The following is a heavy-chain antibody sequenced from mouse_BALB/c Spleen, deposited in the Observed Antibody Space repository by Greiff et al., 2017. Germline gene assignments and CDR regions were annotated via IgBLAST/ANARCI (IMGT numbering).Heavy chain of an antibody. Sequence: EVKLMESGGGLVQPGGSLKLSCAASGFTFSSYTMSWVRQTPEKRLEWVAYISNGGGSTYYPDTVKGRFTISRDNAKNTLYLQMSSLKSEDTAMYYCARHQYGKEDYYAMDYWGQGTSVTVSS. CDR1: GFTFSSYT. V-gene: IGHV5-12-2*01. J-gene: IGHJ4*01. CDR3: ARHQYGKEDYYAMDY. D-gene: IGHD2-10*02. CDR2: ISNGGGST.